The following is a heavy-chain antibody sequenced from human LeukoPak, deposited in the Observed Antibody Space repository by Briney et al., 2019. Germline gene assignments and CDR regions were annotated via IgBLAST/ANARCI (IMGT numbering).Heavy chain of an antibody. D-gene: IGHD3-22*01. CDR2: ISSSSSHI. CDR1: GFTFSSYS. J-gene: IGHJ4*02. V-gene: IGHV3-21*01. Sequence: GGSLRLFCAASGFTFSSYSMNWVRQAPGKGLEWVTSISSSSSHIYYADSVKGRFTISRDNAKNSLYLQMNSLRAEDTAVYYCARVWGYRDYYDSTAYYRFDHWGQGTPVTVSS. CDR3: ARVWGYRDYYDSTAYYRFDH.